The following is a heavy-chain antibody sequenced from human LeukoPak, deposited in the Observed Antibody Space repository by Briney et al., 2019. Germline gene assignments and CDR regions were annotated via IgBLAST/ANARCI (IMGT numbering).Heavy chain of an antibody. J-gene: IGHJ4*02. D-gene: IGHD3-22*01. CDR1: GYTFTSYG. V-gene: IGHV1-18*01. CDR3: ARVPYDSSGYYFHYFDY. Sequence: ASVKVSCKASGYTFTSYGISWVRQAPGQGLEWMGWISAYNGNTNYARKLQGRVTMTTDTSTSTAYMELRSLRSDDTAVYYCARVPYDSSGYYFHYFDYWGQGTLVTVSS. CDR2: ISAYNGNT.